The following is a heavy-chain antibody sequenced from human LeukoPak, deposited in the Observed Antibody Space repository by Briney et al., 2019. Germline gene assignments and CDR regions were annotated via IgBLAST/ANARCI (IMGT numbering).Heavy chain of an antibody. V-gene: IGHV4-34*01. CDR2: INHSGST. J-gene: IGHJ4*02. CDR3: ARGGIAAAGKAEVDY. CDR1: GGSFSGYY. Sequence: SETLSLTCAVYGGSFSGYYWSWIRQPPGKGLEWIGEINHSGSTNYNPSLKSRVTISVDTSKNQFSLKLSSVTAADTAVYYCARGGIAAAGKAEVDYWGQGTLVTVSS. D-gene: IGHD6-13*01.